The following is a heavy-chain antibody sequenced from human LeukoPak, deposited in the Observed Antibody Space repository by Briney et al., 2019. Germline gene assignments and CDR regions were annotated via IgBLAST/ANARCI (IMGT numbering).Heavy chain of an antibody. V-gene: IGHV3-30*04. CDR3: ARVDDSSGSDAFDI. Sequence: GGSLRLSCAAFGFTFSSYAMHWVRQAPGKGLEWVAVISYDGSNKYYADSVKGRFTISRDNSKNTLYLQMNSLRAEDTAVYYCARVDDSSGSDAFDIWGQGTMVTVSS. CDR1: GFTFSSYA. J-gene: IGHJ3*02. CDR2: ISYDGSNK. D-gene: IGHD3-22*01.